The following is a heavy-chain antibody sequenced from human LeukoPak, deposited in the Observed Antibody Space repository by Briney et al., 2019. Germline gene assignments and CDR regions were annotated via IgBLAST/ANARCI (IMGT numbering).Heavy chain of an antibody. CDR1: GFTFSSCA. CDR3: ARVSVDTAMVTIPSGFDY. CDR2: ISSSSSYI. V-gene: IGHV3-21*01. D-gene: IGHD5-18*01. Sequence: PGGSLRLSCAASGFTFSSCAMSWVRQAPGKGLEWVSSISSSSSYIYYADSVKGRFTISRDNAKNSLYLQMNSLRAEDTAVYYCARVSVDTAMVTIPSGFDYWGQGTLVTVSS. J-gene: IGHJ4*02.